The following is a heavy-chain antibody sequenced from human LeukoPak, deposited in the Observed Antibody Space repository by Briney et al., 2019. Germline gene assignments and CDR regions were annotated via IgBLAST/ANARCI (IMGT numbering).Heavy chain of an antibody. V-gene: IGHV1-24*01. J-gene: IGHJ6*02. CDR3: ATGYDSSGYYSGVFYYYGMGV. CDR2: FDPEDGET. Sequence: ASVKVSCKVSGYTLTELSMHWVRQAPGKGLEWMGGFDPEDGETIYAQKFQGRVTMTEDTSTDTAYMELSSLRSEDTAVYYCATGYDSSGYYSGVFYYYGMGVWGQGTTVTVSS. D-gene: IGHD3-22*01. CDR1: GYTLTELS.